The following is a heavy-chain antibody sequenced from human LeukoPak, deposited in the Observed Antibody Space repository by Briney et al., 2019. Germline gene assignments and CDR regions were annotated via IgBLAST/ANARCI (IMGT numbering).Heavy chain of an antibody. J-gene: IGHJ4*02. Sequence: PGGSLRLSCAASGFTFSTYNMNWVRQAPGKGLEWVSAVGGTDGRAYYAAFVKGRFTIDRDNSKNTLYLQMNSLRADDTAVYYCAKDGSYYFDYWGQGTLVTVSS. CDR3: AKDGSYYFDY. V-gene: IGHV3-23*01. CDR2: VGGTDGRA. CDR1: GFTFSTYN.